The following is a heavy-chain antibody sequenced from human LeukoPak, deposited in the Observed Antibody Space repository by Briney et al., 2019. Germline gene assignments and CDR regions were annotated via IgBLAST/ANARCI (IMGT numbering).Heavy chain of an antibody. CDR1: GFTSSGNY. CDR3: ASYYYDSSGPRIRHAFDI. J-gene: IGHJ3*02. Sequence: GTLSFYCAASGFTSSGNYMSRLRQAQGLGLMGVLVTYSGGSTYYADFVKSRFTISRDNSKNTLYLQMNSLRAEDTAVYYCASYYYDSSGPRIRHAFDIWGQGTMVTVSS. D-gene: IGHD3-22*01. V-gene: IGHV3-53*01. CDR2: TYSGGST.